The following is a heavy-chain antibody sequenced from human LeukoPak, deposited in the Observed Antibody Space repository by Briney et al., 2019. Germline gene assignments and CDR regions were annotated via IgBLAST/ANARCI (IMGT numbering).Heavy chain of an antibody. V-gene: IGHV3-7*01. J-gene: IGHJ6*02. CDR2: IKQDGSEK. CDR1: GFTFSSYW. Sequence: GGSLRLSCAASGFTFSSYWMSWVRQAPGKGLEWVANIKQDGSEKYYVDSVKGRFTISRDNAKNSLYLQMSSLRAEDTAVYYCARADFWEGWNYDYYYGMDVWGQGTTVTVSS. D-gene: IGHD1-7*01. CDR3: ARADFWEGWNYDYYYGMDV.